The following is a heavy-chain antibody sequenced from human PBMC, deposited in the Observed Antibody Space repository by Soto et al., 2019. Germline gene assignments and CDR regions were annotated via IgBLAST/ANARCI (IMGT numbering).Heavy chain of an antibody. CDR3: AKDRLSGVTKIMVYAQIDY. Sequence: GGSLRLSCAASGFTFSSYGMHWVRQAPGKGLEWVAVISYDGNNKYYADSVKGRFTISRDNSKNTLYLQMNSLRAEDTAVYYCAKDRLSGVTKIMVYAQIDYWGQGTLVTVSS. D-gene: IGHD2-8*01. CDR2: ISYDGNNK. CDR1: GFTFSSYG. J-gene: IGHJ4*02. V-gene: IGHV3-30*18.